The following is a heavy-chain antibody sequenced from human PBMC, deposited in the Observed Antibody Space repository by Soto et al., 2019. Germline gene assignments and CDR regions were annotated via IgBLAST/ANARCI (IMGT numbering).Heavy chain of an antibody. CDR3: ARVEGYCSGGSCYGIDY. CDR2: IYYSGST. J-gene: IGHJ4*02. Sequence: SETLSLTCTVSGGSISSGDYYWSWIRQPPGKGLEWIGYIYYSGSTYYNPSLKSRVTISVDTSKNQFSLKLSSVTAADTAVYYCARVEGYCSGGSCYGIDYWGQGTLVTVSS. V-gene: IGHV4-30-4*01. D-gene: IGHD2-15*01. CDR1: GGSISSGDYY.